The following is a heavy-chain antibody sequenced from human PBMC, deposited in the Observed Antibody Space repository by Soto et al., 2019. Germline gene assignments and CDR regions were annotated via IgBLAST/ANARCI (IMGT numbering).Heavy chain of an antibody. V-gene: IGHV4-31*03. CDR2: IFYSGTT. CDR1: GDSVYSRPHS. Sequence: QVQLQESGPGLLKPTQTLSLTCTVSGDSVYSRPHSWTWIRQLPDKGLEYIGYIFYSGTTYYNPSLKDRVTISLDTSKNQFYLSLTSVTAADTAVYYCAGPTSYFEYWGQGTQVNVSS. CDR3: AGPTSYFEY. J-gene: IGHJ4*02.